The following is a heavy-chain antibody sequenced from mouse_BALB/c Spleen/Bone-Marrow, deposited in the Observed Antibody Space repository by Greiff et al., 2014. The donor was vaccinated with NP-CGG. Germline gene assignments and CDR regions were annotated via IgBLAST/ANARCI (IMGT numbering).Heavy chain of an antibody. Sequence: VQLQQSDAELVKPGASVKISCKASGYTFTDHAIHWVKQKPEQGLEWIGYISPGDGVIKYNEKFKGKAILTADKSSSTAYMQLNSLASEDSAVYFCKRSLGRFAYWGQGTLVTVSA. CDR1: GYTFTDHA. V-gene: IGHV1S53*02. D-gene: IGHD4-1*01. CDR3: KRSLGRFAY. CDR2: ISPGDGVI. J-gene: IGHJ3*01.